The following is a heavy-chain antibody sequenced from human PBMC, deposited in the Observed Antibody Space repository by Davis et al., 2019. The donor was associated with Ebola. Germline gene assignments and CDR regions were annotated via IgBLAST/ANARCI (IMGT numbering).Heavy chain of an antibody. D-gene: IGHD1-26*01. V-gene: IGHV4-59*01. CDR3: ARVEGGDYYYYYMDV. CDR2: IYYSGST. J-gene: IGHJ6*03. Sequence: PSETLSLTCTVSGGSISSYYWSWIRQPPGKGLEWIGYIYYSGSTNYNPSLKSRVTISVDTSKNQFSLKLSSVTAADTAVYYCARVEGGDYYYYYMDVWGKGTTVTVSS. CDR1: GGSISSYY.